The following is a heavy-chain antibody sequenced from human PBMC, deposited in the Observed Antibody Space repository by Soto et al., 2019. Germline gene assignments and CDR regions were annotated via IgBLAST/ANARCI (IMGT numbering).Heavy chain of an antibody. D-gene: IGHD1-20*01. CDR3: AKSLRITGTFDY. CDR1: VFTCSNFG. V-gene: IGHV3-30*18. CDR2: ISYAGSHK. Sequence: WWSLRLSCLASVFTCSNFGVGWFRQAPGKGLEWVTLISYAGSHKYTADSVKGRFTISRDNSKNTLYLQMNSLRAEDTAVYYCAKSLRITGTFDYWGQGTLVTVSS. J-gene: IGHJ4*02.